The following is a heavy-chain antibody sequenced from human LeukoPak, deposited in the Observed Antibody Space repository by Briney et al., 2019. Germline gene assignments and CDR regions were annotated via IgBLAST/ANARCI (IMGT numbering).Heavy chain of an antibody. CDR2: ISGSGGTT. D-gene: IGHD3-22*01. V-gene: IGHV3-23*01. Sequence: GGSLRLSCAAAGFTFSSYAMSWVRQAPGKGLEWVSGISGSGGTTYHADSVKGRFTISRDNSKNTLYLQMNSLRAEDTAVYYCAKKYGSSGYYPLFFDYWGQGTLVTVSS. CDR1: GFTFSSYA. J-gene: IGHJ4*02. CDR3: AKKYGSSGYYPLFFDY.